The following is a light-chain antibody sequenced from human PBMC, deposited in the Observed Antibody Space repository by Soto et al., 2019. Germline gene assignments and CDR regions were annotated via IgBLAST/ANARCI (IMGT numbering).Light chain of an antibody. CDR1: SRDVGIYNY. V-gene: IGLV2-11*01. J-gene: IGLJ2*01. Sequence: QSALTQPRSVSGSPGQSVTVSCTGTSRDVGIYNYVSWYQQRPGTAPKAMIYDVTKRPSGVPDRFSGSKSANTASLTISGLQADDEADYYCCSYAGNYTLLFGGGTKLTVL. CDR2: DVT. CDR3: CSYAGNYTLL.